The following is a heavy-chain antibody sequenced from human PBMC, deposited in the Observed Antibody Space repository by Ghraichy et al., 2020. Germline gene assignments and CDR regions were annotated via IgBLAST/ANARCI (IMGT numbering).Heavy chain of an antibody. CDR3: ASEYFDL. Sequence: SVKVSCKASGYTFITFTMHWVRQVPGQGLEWMGRINGGDGNTKYSQKFQDRVVISRDTSASTGYMEMSSLRSEDTAMYYCASEYFDLWGRGTLVSVSS. J-gene: IGHJ2*01. CDR2: INGGDGNT. CDR1: GYTFITFT. V-gene: IGHV1-3*01.